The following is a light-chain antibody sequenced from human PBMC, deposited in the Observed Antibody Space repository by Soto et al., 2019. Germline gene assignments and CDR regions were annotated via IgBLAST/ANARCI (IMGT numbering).Light chain of an antibody. CDR2: EVN. CDR1: TIDVGGYNY. J-gene: IGLJ1*01. V-gene: IGLV2-8*01. CDR3: SSYAGSSNV. Sequence: QSVLTQPPSASGSPGQSAAISCTGPTIDVGGYNYVSWYQRHPAKAPKLMIYEVNKRPSGVPDGFSGSKSANTASLTVAGLQAEDEADYYCSSYAGSSNVFGTGTKLTVL.